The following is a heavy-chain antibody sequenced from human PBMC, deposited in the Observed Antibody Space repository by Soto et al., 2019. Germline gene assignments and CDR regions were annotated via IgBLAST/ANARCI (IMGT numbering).Heavy chain of an antibody. CDR3: ARGSGSYYGLTYNWFDP. J-gene: IGHJ5*02. CDR1: GYTFTGYY. Sequence: ASVKVSCKASGYTFTGYYMHWVRQAPGQGLEWTGWINPNSGGTNYAQKFQGWVTMTRDTSISTAYMELSRLRSDDTAVYYCARGSGSYYGLTYNWFDPWGQGTLVTVSS. V-gene: IGHV1-2*04. D-gene: IGHD3-10*01. CDR2: INPNSGGT.